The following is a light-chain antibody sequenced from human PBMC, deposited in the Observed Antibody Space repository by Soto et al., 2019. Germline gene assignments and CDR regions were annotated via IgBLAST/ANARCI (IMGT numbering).Light chain of an antibody. Sequence: DIQMTQSPSTLSASVVDIVIITFRASQNINNWLAWYQQKPGKAPKLLIYKASNLESGVPSRFSGSGSGTEFTLAISSLQPDDFATYYCQQYNSFSITFGQGTRLEIK. CDR3: QQYNSFSIT. CDR2: KAS. V-gene: IGKV1-5*03. J-gene: IGKJ5*01. CDR1: QNINNW.